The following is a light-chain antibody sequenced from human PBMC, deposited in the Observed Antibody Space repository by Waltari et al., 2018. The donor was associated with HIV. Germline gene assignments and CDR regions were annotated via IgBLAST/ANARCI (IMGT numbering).Light chain of an antibody. V-gene: IGKV2-28*01. CDR1: ESLLFSNGYYY. Sequence: IVMTQSPVSLPVTPGGPASISSRSSESLLFSNGYYYLYWYLQRPGQSPQLLIYLGSSRASGVPNRFSGSGSGTDFTLKISRVEAEDVGIYYCMQTLQSVFTFGPGTRVEIK. CDR2: LGS. CDR3: MQTLQSVFT. J-gene: IGKJ3*01.